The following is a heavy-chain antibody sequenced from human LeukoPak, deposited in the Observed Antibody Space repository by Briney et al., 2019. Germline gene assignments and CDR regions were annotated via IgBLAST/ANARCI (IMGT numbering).Heavy chain of an antibody. D-gene: IGHD3-22*01. V-gene: IGHV3-21*01. CDR3: ARASEDYYDSSGYGNFDY. CDR1: GFTFSSYS. Sequence: PGGSLRLSSAASGFTFSSYSMNWVRQAPGKGLEWVSSISSSSSYIYYADSVKGRFTISRDNAKNSLYLQMNSLRAEDTAVYYCARASEDYYDSSGYGNFDYWGQGTLVTVSS. CDR2: ISSSSSYI. J-gene: IGHJ4*02.